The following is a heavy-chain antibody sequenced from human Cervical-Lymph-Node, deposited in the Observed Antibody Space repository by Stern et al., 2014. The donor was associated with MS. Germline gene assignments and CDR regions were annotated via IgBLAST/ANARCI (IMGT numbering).Heavy chain of an antibody. CDR2: IYFSGST. J-gene: IGHJ6*02. V-gene: IGHV4-59*01. CDR1: GGSISSYY. D-gene: IGHD1-1*01. Sequence: VQLVESGPGLVKPSETLSLTCIVSGGSISSYYWSWIRQPPGKGLEWIGPIYFSGSTDYKPSLQSRVTMSADISKNQISLRLSSVTAADTAVYYCARAPYDFTNWYGMDVLGQGTTVTVSS. CDR3: ARAPYDFTNWYGMDV.